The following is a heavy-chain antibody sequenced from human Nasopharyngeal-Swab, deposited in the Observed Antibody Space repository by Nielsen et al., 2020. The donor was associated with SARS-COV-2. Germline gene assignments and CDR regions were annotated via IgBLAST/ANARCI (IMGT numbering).Heavy chain of an antibody. Sequence: WIRQPPGKGLEWVANIKQDGSEEYYVDSVKGRFTISRDNAKNSLYLQMNSLRAEDTAVYYCARVSRYYDILTGYYAEDGMDVWGQGTTVTVSS. J-gene: IGHJ6*02. D-gene: IGHD3-9*01. CDR2: IKQDGSEE. CDR3: ARVSRYYDILTGYYAEDGMDV. V-gene: IGHV3-7*01.